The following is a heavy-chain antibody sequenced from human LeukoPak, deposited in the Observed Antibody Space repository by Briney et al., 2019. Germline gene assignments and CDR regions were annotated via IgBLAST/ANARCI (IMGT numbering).Heavy chain of an antibody. Sequence: PSETLSLTCTVSGGSISSYYWSWIRQPAGKGLEWIGRIYTSGSTNYNPSLKSRVTMSVDTSKNQFSLKLSSVTAADTAVYYCARVVWSSSWDDAFDIWGQGTMVTVSS. CDR2: IYTSGST. CDR3: ARVVWSSSWDDAFDI. V-gene: IGHV4-4*07. J-gene: IGHJ3*02. D-gene: IGHD6-13*01. CDR1: GGSISSYY.